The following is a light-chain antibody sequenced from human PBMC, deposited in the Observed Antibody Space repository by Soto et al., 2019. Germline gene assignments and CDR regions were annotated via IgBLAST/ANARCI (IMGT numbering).Light chain of an antibody. Sequence: EIVLTQSPGTLSLSPGERATLSCGASQSVSSNYLAWYQQKPGRAPRLLIYGASSRATGIPDRFSGSGSGTDFSLTISRLEPEDFAVYYCQQYSSSPKITFGQGTRLEIK. J-gene: IGKJ5*01. CDR3: QQYSSSPKIT. V-gene: IGKV3-20*01. CDR1: QSVSSNY. CDR2: GAS.